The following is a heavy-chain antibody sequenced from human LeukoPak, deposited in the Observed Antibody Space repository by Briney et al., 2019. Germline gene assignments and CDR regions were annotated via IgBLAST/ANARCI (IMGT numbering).Heavy chain of an antibody. Sequence: GGFLRLSCAASGLSVSINYMSWVRQAPGKGLEWVSVIYSGGTTDYVDSVKGRFTISRDNSRNTLFLQMNSLRAEDTAVYYCARVPGAYGSGTYYVWGQGARVTVSS. J-gene: IGHJ4*02. D-gene: IGHD3-10*01. CDR2: IYSGGTT. CDR1: GLSVSINY. CDR3: ARVPGAYGSGTYYV. V-gene: IGHV3-53*01.